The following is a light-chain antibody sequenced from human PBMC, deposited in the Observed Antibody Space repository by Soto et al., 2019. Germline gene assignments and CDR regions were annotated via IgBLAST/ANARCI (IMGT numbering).Light chain of an antibody. CDR3: QQRSNWPPGIT. CDR1: QSVSSSY. Sequence: EIVLTQSPGTLSLSPGERATLSCRASQSVSSSYLAWYQQKPGQAPRLLIYGASNRATGIPARFSGSGSGTDFTLTISSLEPYDFAVYYCQQRSNWPPGITLGGGTRV. J-gene: IGKJ4*01. V-gene: IGKV3D-20*02. CDR2: GAS.